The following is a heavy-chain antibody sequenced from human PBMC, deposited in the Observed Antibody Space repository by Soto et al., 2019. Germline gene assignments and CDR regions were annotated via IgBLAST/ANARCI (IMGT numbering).Heavy chain of an antibody. Sequence: SETLSLTCSVSGAALNSGNYCWSWIRQVPGKGLEWIGHIYVTGAVDYNPSLRDRITISQDTSERQFSLNLRLVTAADTAVYYCARLRIATNNYKWFDPWGQGTLVTVSS. D-gene: IGHD2-21*01. J-gene: IGHJ5*02. CDR1: GAALNSGNYC. CDR3: ARLRIATNNYKWFDP. V-gene: IGHV4-31*03. CDR2: IYVTGAV.